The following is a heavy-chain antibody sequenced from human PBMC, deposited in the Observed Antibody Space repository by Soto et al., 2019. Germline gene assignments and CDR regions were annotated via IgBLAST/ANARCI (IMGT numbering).Heavy chain of an antibody. J-gene: IGHJ4*02. CDR2: IKVDNGDT. CDR1: GYTLKNYG. CDR3: ARSRYYFDY. Sequence: QVHLVQSGGEMKKPGASVKVSCKASGYTLKNYGIGWVRQAPGLGPEWVGWIKVDNGDTKYAEKLQGRVTLTTDTSTSTAYMELRNLRSDDTAFYYCARSRYYFDYWGQGTLVTVSS. V-gene: IGHV1-18*01.